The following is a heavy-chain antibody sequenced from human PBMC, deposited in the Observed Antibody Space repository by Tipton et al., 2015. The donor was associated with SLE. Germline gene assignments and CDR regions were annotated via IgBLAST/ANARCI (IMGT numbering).Heavy chain of an antibody. V-gene: IGHV3-23*01. D-gene: IGHD3-22*01. CDR2: ISGSGGST. CDR1: GFTFSSYA. J-gene: IGHJ3*02. CDR3: AKDLDYYDSSGPDAFDI. Sequence: AVSGFTFSSYAMSWVRQAPGKGLEWVSAISGSGGSTYYADSVKGRFTISRDNSKNTLYLQMNSLRAEDTAVYYCAKDLDYYDSSGPDAFDIWGQGTMVTVSS.